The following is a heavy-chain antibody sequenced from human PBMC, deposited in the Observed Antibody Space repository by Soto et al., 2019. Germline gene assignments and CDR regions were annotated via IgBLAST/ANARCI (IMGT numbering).Heavy chain of an antibody. CDR3: ARVLETGYPLYYYYYGMDV. V-gene: IGHV1-2*02. J-gene: IGHJ6*02. CDR2: INPNSGGT. Sequence: ASVKVSCKASGYTFTGYYMHWVRQAPGQGLEWVGWINPNSGGTNYAQKFQGRVTMTRDTSISTAYLELSRLRSDDTAVYYCARVLETGYPLYYYYYGMDVWGQGTTVTVSS. CDR1: GYTFTGYY. D-gene: IGHD3-9*01.